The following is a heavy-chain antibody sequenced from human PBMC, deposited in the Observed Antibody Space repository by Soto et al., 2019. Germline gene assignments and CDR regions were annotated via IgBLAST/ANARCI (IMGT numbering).Heavy chain of an antibody. D-gene: IGHD5-12*01. V-gene: IGHV1-18*01. CDR2: ISGYNGNT. CDR3: ARYRATINSFWFDP. J-gene: IGHJ5*02. Sequence: QVQLVQSGAEVKKPGASVKVSCKASGHTFTSDGISWVRQAPGQGLEWMGWISGYNGNTNYAQKLQGRVTMTTDTSTSTAYMELRSLRSDDTAVYYCARYRATINSFWFDPWGQGTLVTVSS. CDR1: GHTFTSDG.